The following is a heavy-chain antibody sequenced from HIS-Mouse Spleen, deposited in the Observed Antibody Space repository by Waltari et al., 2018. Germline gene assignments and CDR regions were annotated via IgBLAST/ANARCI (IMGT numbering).Heavy chain of an antibody. J-gene: IGHJ2*01. CDR2: IYYSGST. D-gene: IGHD6-13*01. Sequence: QLQLQESGPGLVKPLETLSLTCTVSGGSISSSSYYWGWIRQPPGKGLEWIGSIYYSGSTYYNPSLMVRVTISVDTSKNQFSLKLSSVTAADTAVYYCAREIPYSSSWYDWYFDLWGRGTLVTVSS. CDR3: AREIPYSSSWYDWYFDL. CDR1: GGSISSSSYY. V-gene: IGHV4-39*07.